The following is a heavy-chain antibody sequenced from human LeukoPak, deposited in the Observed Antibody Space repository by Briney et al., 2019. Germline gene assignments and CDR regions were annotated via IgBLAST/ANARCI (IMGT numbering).Heavy chain of an antibody. Sequence: PSETLSLTCTVSGGSISSSSYYWGWTRQPPGKGLEWIGSIYYSGSTYYNPSLKSRVTISVDTSKNQFSLKPSSVTAADTAVYYCARLGRGSGYYFYWGQGTLVTVSS. D-gene: IGHD3-22*01. CDR3: ARLGRGSGYYFY. V-gene: IGHV4-39*01. CDR2: IYYSGST. CDR1: GGSISSSSYY. J-gene: IGHJ4*02.